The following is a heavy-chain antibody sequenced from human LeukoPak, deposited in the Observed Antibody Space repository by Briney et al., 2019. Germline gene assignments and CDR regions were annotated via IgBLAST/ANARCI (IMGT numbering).Heavy chain of an antibody. D-gene: IGHD3-22*01. CDR2: IYHSGST. V-gene: IGHV4-30-2*01. Sequence: SETLSLTCAVSGGSISSGGYSWSWIRQPPGKGLEWIGYIYHSGSTYYNPSLKSRVIISVDRSKNQFSLKLSSVTAADTAVYYCARERYYYDSSGYQGHYFDYWGQGTLVTVSS. CDR3: ARERYYYDSSGYQGHYFDY. J-gene: IGHJ4*02. CDR1: GGSISSGGYS.